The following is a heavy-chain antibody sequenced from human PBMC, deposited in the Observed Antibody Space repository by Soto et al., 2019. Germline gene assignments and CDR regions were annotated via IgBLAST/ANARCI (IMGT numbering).Heavy chain of an antibody. J-gene: IGHJ5*02. Sequence: GSLRLSCAASGFNFSNHWMHWVRQRPGEGLVWVSRITSETTYYAESVKGRFTISRDTVKNTVYLEMNNLRVDDTAVYYCARDKTQGAGWFDPWGRGTLVTVSS. V-gene: IGHV3-74*01. CDR1: GFNFSNHW. CDR2: ITSETT. CDR3: ARDKTQGAGWFDP.